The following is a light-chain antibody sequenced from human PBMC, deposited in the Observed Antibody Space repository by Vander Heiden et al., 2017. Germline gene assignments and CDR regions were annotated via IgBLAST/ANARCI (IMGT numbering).Light chain of an antibody. CDR1: SSDVGGYNY. V-gene: IGLV2-14*03. Sequence: QSALTQPASVSGSPGQSITISCTGTSSDVGGYNYVSWYQQHPGKAPKFMIYDVSNRPSGVSNRFSGSKSGNTASLTISGLQAEDEADYYCSSYTSSSWVFGGGTKLTVL. J-gene: IGLJ3*02. CDR3: SSYTSSSWV. CDR2: DVS.